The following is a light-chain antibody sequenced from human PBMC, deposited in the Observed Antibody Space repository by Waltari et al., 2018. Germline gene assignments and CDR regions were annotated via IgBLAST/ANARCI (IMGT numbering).Light chain of an antibody. CDR2: RNN. CDR1: SSNIGSNF. Sequence: QSVLTQPPSASETPGQRVTISCSGSSSNIGSNFVYWYQQLPGTAPKLLIYRNNQRPSGVPDRFSVSNSGTSASLAISGFLSEDEADYYCAAWDDSLSGWVFGGGTKLTVL. J-gene: IGLJ3*02. CDR3: AAWDDSLSGWV. V-gene: IGLV1-47*01.